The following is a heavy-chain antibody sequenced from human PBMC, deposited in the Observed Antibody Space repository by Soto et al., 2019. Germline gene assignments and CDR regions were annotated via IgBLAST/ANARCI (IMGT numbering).Heavy chain of an antibody. D-gene: IGHD3-10*01. CDR1: GGSISSSSYY. CDR3: ARNEYRGDHYYYMDV. Sequence: SETLSLTCTVSGGSISSSSYYWGWIRQPPGKGLEWIGSIYYSGSTYYNPSLKSRVTISVDTSKNQFSLKLSSVTAADTAVYHCARNEYRGDHYYYMDVWGKVTTVPVSS. CDR2: IYYSGST. V-gene: IGHV4-39*01. J-gene: IGHJ6*03.